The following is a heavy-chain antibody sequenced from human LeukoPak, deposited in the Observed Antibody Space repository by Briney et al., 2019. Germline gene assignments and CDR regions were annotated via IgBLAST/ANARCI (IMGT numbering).Heavy chain of an antibody. V-gene: IGHV1-2*02. J-gene: IGHJ4*02. CDR2: INPNSGGT. Sequence: ASVKVSFKASVYTFTCYYMHWVRQAPGQGREWMGWINPNSGGTNYAQKFQGRVTMTRDTSISTAYMELSRLRSDDTAVYYCARGRVGTYYYDSSGYSEADYWGQGTLVTVSS. CDR3: ARGRVGTYYYDSSGYSEADY. D-gene: IGHD3-22*01. CDR1: VYTFTCYY.